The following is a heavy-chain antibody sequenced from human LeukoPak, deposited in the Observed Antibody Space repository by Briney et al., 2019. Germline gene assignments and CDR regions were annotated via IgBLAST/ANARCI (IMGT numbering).Heavy chain of an antibody. V-gene: IGHV4-30-4*08. Sequence: KASETLSLTCAVYGGSFSGYFWSWIRQPPGKGLEWIGYIYYSGSTYYNPSLKSRVTISVDTSKNQFSLKLSSVTAADTAVYYCARGQTYYYGSGSPPLHWGQGTLVTVSS. CDR3: ARGQTYYYGSGSPPLH. J-gene: IGHJ4*02. CDR1: GGSFSGYF. D-gene: IGHD3-10*01. CDR2: IYYSGST.